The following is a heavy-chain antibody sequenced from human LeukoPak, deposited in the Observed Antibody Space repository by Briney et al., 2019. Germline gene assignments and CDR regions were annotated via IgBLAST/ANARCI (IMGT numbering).Heavy chain of an antibody. CDR2: MNIDGSEK. V-gene: IGHV3-7*01. CDR1: GFTFSNYW. Sequence: GGSLRLSCAASGFTFSNYWMGWVRQAPGKRPEWVANMNIDGSEKYYADSVKGRFTISRDNARNSVYLQMNSLRVEDTAVYYCARDPVEWELLLDCWGQGTLVTVSS. CDR3: ARDPVEWELLLDC. J-gene: IGHJ4*02. D-gene: IGHD1-26*01.